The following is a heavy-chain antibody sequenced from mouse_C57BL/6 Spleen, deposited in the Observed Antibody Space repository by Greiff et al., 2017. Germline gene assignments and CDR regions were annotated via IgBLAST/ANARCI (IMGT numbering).Heavy chain of an antibody. CDR2: IDPSDSYT. CDR3: ARRDLRSLLYVDY. V-gene: IGHV1-50*01. CDR1: GYTFTSYW. Sequence: VQLQQPGAELVKPGASVKLSCKASGYTFTSYWMQWVKQRPGQGLEWIGEIDPSDSYTNYNQKFKGKATLTVDTSSSTAYMQLSSLTSEDSAVYDCARRDLRSLLYVDYGGQGTTLTVSS. J-gene: IGHJ2*01. D-gene: IGHD1-1*01.